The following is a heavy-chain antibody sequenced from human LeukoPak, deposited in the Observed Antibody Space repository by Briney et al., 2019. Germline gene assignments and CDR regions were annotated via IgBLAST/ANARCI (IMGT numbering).Heavy chain of an antibody. CDR2: ISGGGDYI. J-gene: IGHJ4*02. V-gene: IGHV3-23*01. CDR1: GFTFSSYA. D-gene: IGHD5-18*01. CDR3: ATNRGTGMAFYDH. Sequence: GGSLRLSCAASGFTFSSYAMTWVRRAPGKGLEWVSAISGGGDYIYYGDSVKGRFTSSRDNSESTLYLQMNNLRAEDTAVYYCATNRGTGMAFYDHWGQGTQVTVSS.